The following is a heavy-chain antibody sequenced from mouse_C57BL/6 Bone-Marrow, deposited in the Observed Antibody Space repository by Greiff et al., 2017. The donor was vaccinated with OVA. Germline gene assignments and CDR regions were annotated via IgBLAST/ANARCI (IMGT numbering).Heavy chain of an antibody. CDR2: LYPGDGDT. CDR1: GYAFSSSW. V-gene: IGHV1-82*01. J-gene: IGHJ1*03. D-gene: IGHD1-1*01. CDR3: ARKYYGSRWYFDV. Sequence: VQLQQSGPELVKPGASVKISCKASGYAFSSSWMNWVKQRPGKGLEWIGRLYPGDGDTNYNGKFKGKATLTADKSSSTAYMQLSSLTSEDSAVYFCARKYYGSRWYFDVWGTGTTVTVSS.